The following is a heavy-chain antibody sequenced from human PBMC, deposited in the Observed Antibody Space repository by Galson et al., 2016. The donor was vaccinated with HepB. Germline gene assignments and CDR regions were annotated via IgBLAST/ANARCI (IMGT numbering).Heavy chain of an antibody. D-gene: IGHD3-10*01. CDR3: AKSPLMFFGELLGYFQH. CDR1: GFTFGSYG. CDR2: ISYDASKK. J-gene: IGHJ1*01. Sequence: LRLSCAASGFTFGSYGMHWVRQAPGKGLERVAVISYDASKKHYADSVKGRFTISRDKSKNTLYLQMNSLRAEDTAVYYCAKSPLMFFGELLGYFQHWGQGTLVTVSS. V-gene: IGHV3-30*18.